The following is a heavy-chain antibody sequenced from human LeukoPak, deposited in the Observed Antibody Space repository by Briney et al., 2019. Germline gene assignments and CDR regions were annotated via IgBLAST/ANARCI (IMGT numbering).Heavy chain of an antibody. CDR2: INSDGSST. V-gene: IGHV3-74*01. Sequence: PGGSLRLSCAASGFTFSSYWMHWVRQAPWKGLVCVSRINSDGSSTSYADSVKSRFTISRDNVKNTLYLQMNSLRAEDTAVYYCARDRCSGGSCYANDYWGQGTLVTVSS. J-gene: IGHJ4*02. CDR1: GFTFSSYW. CDR3: ARDRCSGGSCYANDY. D-gene: IGHD2-15*01.